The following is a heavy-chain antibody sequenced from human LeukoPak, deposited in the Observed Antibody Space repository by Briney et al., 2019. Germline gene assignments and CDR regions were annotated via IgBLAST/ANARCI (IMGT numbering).Heavy chain of an antibody. CDR2: ISGSGGST. D-gene: IGHD3-9*01. J-gene: IGHJ4*02. CDR1: GFTFSSYE. CDR3: AKERVPYYDILTGFDY. V-gene: IGHV3-23*01. Sequence: PGGSLRLSCAASGFTFSSYEMNWVRQAPGKGLEWVSAISGSGGSTYYADSVKGRFTISRDNSKNTLYLQMNSLRAEDTAVYYCAKERVPYYDILTGFDYWGQGTLVTVSS.